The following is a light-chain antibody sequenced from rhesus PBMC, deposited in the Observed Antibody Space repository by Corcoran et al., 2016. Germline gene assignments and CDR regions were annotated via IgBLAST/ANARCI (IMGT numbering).Light chain of an antibody. J-gene: IGKJ2*01. Sequence: QVILTQSPATLSLSPGERATLSCRASQSVSSYLAWYKQQPGQAPRLLIDKTTSMATGIPDRFSGSGSGKDVTLTISSLEPEDVGVYHCYQHSSGYSFGQGTKVEIK. CDR2: KTT. CDR1: QSVSSY. V-gene: IGKV3-10*01. CDR3: YQHSSGYS.